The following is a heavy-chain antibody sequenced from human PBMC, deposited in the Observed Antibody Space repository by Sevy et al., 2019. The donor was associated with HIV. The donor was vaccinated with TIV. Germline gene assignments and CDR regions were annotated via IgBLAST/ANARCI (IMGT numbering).Heavy chain of an antibody. CDR2: ISWNSVSL. V-gene: IGHV3-9*01. Sequence: GGSLRLSCAASGFSFGDYAMHWVRQAPGKGLEWVSGISWNSVSLDYADSLKGRFTISRDNAKNSLFLQMNRLRSEDTALYYFAKDNRPATMSNSSYYYYYGMDVWGQGTTVTVSS. D-gene: IGHD6-6*01. J-gene: IGHJ6*02. CDR3: AKDNRPATMSNSSYYYYYGMDV. CDR1: GFSFGDYA.